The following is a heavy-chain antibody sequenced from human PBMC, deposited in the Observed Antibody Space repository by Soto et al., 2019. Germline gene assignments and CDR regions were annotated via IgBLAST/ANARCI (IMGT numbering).Heavy chain of an antibody. V-gene: IGHV1-46*01. CDR2: INHSGGST. J-gene: IGHJ3*02. CDR3: ARDRESYYDFWSGYYSRGGLFDI. CDR1: GYTFTSYY. D-gene: IGHD3-3*01. Sequence: QVQLVQSGAEVKKPGASVKVSCKASGYTFTSYYMHWVRQAPGQGLEWMGIINHSGGSTSYAQKFQGRVTMTRDTSTSTVYMELSSLRSEDTAVYYCARDRESYYDFWSGYYSRGGLFDIWGQGTMVTVSS.